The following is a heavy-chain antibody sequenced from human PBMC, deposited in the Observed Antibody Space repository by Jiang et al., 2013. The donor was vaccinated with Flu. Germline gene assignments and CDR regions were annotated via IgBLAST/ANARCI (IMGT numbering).Heavy chain of an antibody. J-gene: IGHJ6*02. CDR3: ARDIVAIPNVRGADV. CDR2: INPNDGSA. D-gene: IGHD3-10*02. CDR1: GYTFTSYW. Sequence: SGAEVKKPGASVKVSCKASGYTFTSYWLYWVRQAPGQGLEWMGMINPNDGSAGYAQPFKGRITMTRDTSTSTVYMELSSLRSEDTAMYYCARDIVAIPNVRGADVWGQGTTVTVSS. V-gene: IGHV1-46*01.